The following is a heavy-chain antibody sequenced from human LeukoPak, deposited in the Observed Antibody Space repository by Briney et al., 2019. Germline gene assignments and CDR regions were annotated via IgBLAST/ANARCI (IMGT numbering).Heavy chain of an antibody. V-gene: IGHV3-20*04. CDR3: VRVLNDFWYMDV. CDR1: GFTFDDYG. J-gene: IGHJ6*03. CDR2: INWNGDST. Sequence: GGSLRLSCAASGFTFDDYGMSWVRQAPGKGLEWVSAINWNGDSTGYADSVKGRFTISRDNAKNTVYLQMNSLRAEDTAVYYCVRVLNDFWYMDVWGKGTTVTVS. D-gene: IGHD2-21*02.